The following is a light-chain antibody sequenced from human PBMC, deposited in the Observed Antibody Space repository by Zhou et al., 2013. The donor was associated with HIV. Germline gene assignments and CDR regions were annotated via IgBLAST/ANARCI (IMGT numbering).Light chain of an antibody. CDR2: DAS. Sequence: EIVLTQSPATLSLSPGERATLSCRASQGVSSYLAWYQQKPGQAPRLLIYDASNRATGIPAKFSGSGSGTDFALTISRLEPEDFAVYYCQQYDSSIPTFGQGTKVEIK. CDR1: QGVSSY. CDR3: QQYDSSIPT. V-gene: IGKV3D-11*01. J-gene: IGKJ1*01.